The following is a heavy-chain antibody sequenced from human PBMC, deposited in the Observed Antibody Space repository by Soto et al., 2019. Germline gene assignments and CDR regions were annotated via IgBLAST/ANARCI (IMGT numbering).Heavy chain of an antibody. CDR1: GASVSHVY. Sequence: QMQLQASGPGLVKPSETLSLTCNVSGASVSHVYWSWIRQPPGRGLEWIGFMYFGGSFNYNPSLPSRATISVETSKNQFSMKFTFVPASDTAVYYCARSYYDSTGFAVDPWGQGTLVTVSS. CDR3: ARSYYDSTGFAVDP. D-gene: IGHD3-22*01. CDR2: MYFGGSF. V-gene: IGHV4-59*02. J-gene: IGHJ5*02.